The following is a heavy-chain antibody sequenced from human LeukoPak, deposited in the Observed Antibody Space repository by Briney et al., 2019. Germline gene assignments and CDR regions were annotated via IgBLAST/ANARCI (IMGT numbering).Heavy chain of an antibody. CDR3: ASAHDYGDPADY. V-gene: IGHV3-23*01. D-gene: IGHD4-17*01. J-gene: IGHJ4*02. CDR2: ISDSGGST. CDR1: GFTFSSYA. Sequence: SGGSLRLSCAASGFTFSSYAMSWVRQAPGKGLEWVSSISDSGGSTYYADSVKGRFTISRDNSKNTLYLQMNSLRAEDTAVYYCASAHDYGDPADYWGQGTLVTVSS.